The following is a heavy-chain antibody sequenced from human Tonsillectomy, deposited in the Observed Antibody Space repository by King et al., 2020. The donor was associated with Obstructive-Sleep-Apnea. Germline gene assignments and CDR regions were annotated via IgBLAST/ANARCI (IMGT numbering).Heavy chain of an antibody. CDR1: GGSISSQY. V-gene: IGHV4-59*11. CDR3: ARVGYCSGGSCYSGLVDP. D-gene: IGHD2-15*01. CDR2: IYYSGST. Sequence: QLQESGPGLVKPSETLSLTCTVSGGSISSQYWSWIRQPPGKGLEWIGYIYYSGSTNYNPSLKSRVTISVDMSKNQFSLKLSSVTAAETAVYYCARVGYCSGGSCYSGLVDPWGQGTLVTVSS. J-gene: IGHJ5*02.